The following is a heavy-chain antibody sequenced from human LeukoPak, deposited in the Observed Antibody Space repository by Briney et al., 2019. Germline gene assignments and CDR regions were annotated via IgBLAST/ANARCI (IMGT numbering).Heavy chain of an antibody. CDR2: INPSGGST. V-gene: IGHV1-46*01. Sequence: SVKVSCKASGYTFTSYYMHWVRQAPGQGLEWMGIINPSGGSTSYAQKFQGRVTMTRDTSTSTVYMELSSLRSEDTAVYYCARSRGLIFGVDDSGAFDIWGQGTMVTVSS. D-gene: IGHD3-3*01. CDR3: ARSRGLIFGVDDSGAFDI. CDR1: GYTFTSYY. J-gene: IGHJ3*02.